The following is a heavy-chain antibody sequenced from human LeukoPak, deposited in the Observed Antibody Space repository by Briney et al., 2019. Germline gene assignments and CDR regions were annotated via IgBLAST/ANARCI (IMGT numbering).Heavy chain of an antibody. CDR1: GFTVTSYW. V-gene: IGHV3-74*03. Sequence: PGGSLRLSYAASGFTVTSYWMDWVRQAPGKGLVWVARIRPEGTTTAYADSVKGRFTISRDNAKNTLFLQMNSLSAEDTAVYYCARDLDWILFDYWGQGTLVTVSS. J-gene: IGHJ4*02. D-gene: IGHD3-9*01. CDR2: IRPEGTTT. CDR3: ARDLDWILFDY.